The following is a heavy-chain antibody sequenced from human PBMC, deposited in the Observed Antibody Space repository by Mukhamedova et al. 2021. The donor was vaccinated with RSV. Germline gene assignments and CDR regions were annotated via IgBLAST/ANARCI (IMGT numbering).Heavy chain of an antibody. D-gene: IGHD3-16*01. CDR2: IYHNGMS. J-gene: IGHJ6*02. CDR3: ARCWGQFGDYGMDV. V-gene: IGHV4-59*01. Sequence: QSPGKGLEWIGYIYHNGMSNYNPSLKSRVTVSVDMSKNQFSLKLTSVTAADTAVYYCARCWGQFGDYGMDVWGQGTTVTVSS.